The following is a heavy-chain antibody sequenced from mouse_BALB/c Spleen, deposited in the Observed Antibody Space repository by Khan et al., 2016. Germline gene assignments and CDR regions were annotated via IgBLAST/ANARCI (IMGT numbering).Heavy chain of an antibody. CDR3: ARGVVARGWYFDV. D-gene: IGHD1-1*01. CDR2: ISTYYGDA. CDR1: GYTFTDYA. J-gene: IGHJ1*01. V-gene: IGHV1S137*01. Sequence: QVRLQQSGAELVRPGVSVKISCKGSGYTFTDYAMHWVKQSHAKSLEWIGVISTYYGDASYNQKFKGKATMTVDKSSSTAYMELARLTSEDSAIYYCARGVVARGWYFDVWGAGTTVTVSS.